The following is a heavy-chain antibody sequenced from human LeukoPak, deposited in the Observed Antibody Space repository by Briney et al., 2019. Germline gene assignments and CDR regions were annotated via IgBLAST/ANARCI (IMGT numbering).Heavy chain of an antibody. V-gene: IGHV3-74*01. CDR3: AKGGYCSSTIRYTIGGPIDY. D-gene: IGHD2-2*01. J-gene: IGHJ4*02. CDR2: INTDGSTT. Sequence: GGSLRLSCAASGFTFSDYWMHWVRQAPGKGLVWVSRINTDGSTTSYVDSVKGRFTISRDNSKNTLYLQMNSLRAEDTALYYCAKGGYCSSTIRYTIGGPIDYWGQGTLVTVSS. CDR1: GFTFSDYW.